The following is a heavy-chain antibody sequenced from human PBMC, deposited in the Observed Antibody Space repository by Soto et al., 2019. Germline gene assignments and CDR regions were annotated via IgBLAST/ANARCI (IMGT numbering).Heavy chain of an antibody. J-gene: IGHJ4*02. CDR1: GFTFSDSG. CDR3: VRRNRYSSSSGWGGVFDY. CDR2: IWSDGSDK. Sequence: QVQLVESGGGVVQPGGSLRLSCATSGFTFSDSGMHWVRQAPGKGLEWVAVIWSDGSDKSYADSVEGRFTISRDNSKNTMYLQMNSLRAEETAVYYCVRRNRYSSSSGWGGVFDYWGQGTLVTVSS. V-gene: IGHV3-33*01. D-gene: IGHD6-6*01.